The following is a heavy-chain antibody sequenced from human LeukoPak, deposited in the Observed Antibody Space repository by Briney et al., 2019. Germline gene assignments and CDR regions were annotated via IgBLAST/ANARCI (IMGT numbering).Heavy chain of an antibody. D-gene: IGHD5-12*01. CDR1: GLTFSSYW. V-gene: IGHV3-74*01. J-gene: IGHJ4*02. CDR2: INSDGSST. CDR3: VRYSGYGSV. Sequence: GGSLRLSCAASGLTFSSYWMHWVRQAPGKGLVWVPRINSDGSSTNYADSVKGRFTISRDNAKNTLYLQMNSLRAEDTAVYYCVRYSGYGSVWGQGTLVTVSS.